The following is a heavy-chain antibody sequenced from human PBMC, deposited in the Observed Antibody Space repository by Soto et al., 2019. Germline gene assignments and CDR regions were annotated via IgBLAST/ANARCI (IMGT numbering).Heavy chain of an antibody. V-gene: IGHV1-18*01. CDR2: ISAYNGNT. Sequence: ASVKVSCKTSGYTFTNFGLSWVRQAPGQGLEWMGWISAYNGNTNYAQNFQGRVTMTTDKSTSTAYMELRSLRSDDTAVYYCADSYDSSGYHSYPRSFNDIQYFPHWGQGTLVTVSS. D-gene: IGHD3-22*01. CDR1: GYTFTNFG. J-gene: IGHJ1*01. CDR3: ADSYDSSGYHSYPRSFNDIQYFPH.